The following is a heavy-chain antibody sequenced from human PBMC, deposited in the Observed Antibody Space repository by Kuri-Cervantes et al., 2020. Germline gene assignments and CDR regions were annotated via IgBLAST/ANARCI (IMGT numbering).Heavy chain of an antibody. D-gene: IGHD2-15*01. J-gene: IGHJ5*02. Sequence: ASVKVSCKASGYSLTGYYVHWVRQAPGQGLEWMGWINPHSGGTNYAQKFQGRVTMTRDTSITTAYMELNRLTSDDTAVYYCARGSSGAANYFDPWGQGTLVTVSS. CDR3: ARGSSGAANYFDP. CDR2: INPHSGGT. V-gene: IGHV1-2*02. CDR1: GYSLTGYY.